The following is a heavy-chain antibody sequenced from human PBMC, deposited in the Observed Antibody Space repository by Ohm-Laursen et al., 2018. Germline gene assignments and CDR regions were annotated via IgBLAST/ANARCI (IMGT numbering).Heavy chain of an antibody. D-gene: IGHD3-10*01. CDR2: IYHSGST. V-gene: IGHV4-38-2*01. CDR3: ARAQNTMVRGVIPRPNWFDP. Sequence: TLSLTCAVSGYSISSGYYWGWIRQPPGKGLEWIGTIYHSGSTNYNPSLKSRVTISVDTSKNQFSLKLSSATAADTAVYYCARAQNTMVRGVIPRPNWFDPWGQGTLVTVSS. J-gene: IGHJ5*02. CDR1: GYSISSGYY.